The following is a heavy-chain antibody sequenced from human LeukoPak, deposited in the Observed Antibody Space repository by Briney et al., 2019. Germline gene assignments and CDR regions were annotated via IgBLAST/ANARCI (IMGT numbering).Heavy chain of an antibody. CDR3: ARRVIAATLDF. CDR2: INHSGST. V-gene: IGHV4-34*01. J-gene: IGHJ4*02. D-gene: IGHD2/OR15-2a*01. Sequence: PSETLSLTCAVYGGSFSGYYWSWIRQPPGKGLEWIGEINHSGSTNYNPSLKSRVTISVDTSKNQFSLKLSSVTAADTAMYYCARRVIAATLDFWGQGTLVTVSS. CDR1: GGSFSGYY.